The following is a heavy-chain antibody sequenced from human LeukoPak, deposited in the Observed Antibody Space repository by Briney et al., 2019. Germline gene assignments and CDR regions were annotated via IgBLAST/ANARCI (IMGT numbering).Heavy chain of an antibody. CDR1: GFTFSNYG. CDR3: ARDDPQDCSGGSCTNWFDP. J-gene: IGHJ5*02. D-gene: IGHD2-15*01. CDR2: IRDDGSNE. Sequence: GGSLRLSCAASGFTFSNYGMHWVRQAPGKGLEWVAFIRDDGSNEYYADSVKGRFTISRDNAKNSLYLQMNSLRAEDTAVYYCARDDPQDCSGGSCTNWFDPWGQGTLVTVSS. V-gene: IGHV3-30*02.